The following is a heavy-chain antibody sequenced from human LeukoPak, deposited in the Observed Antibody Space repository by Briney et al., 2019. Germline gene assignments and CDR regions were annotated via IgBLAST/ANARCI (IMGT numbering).Heavy chain of an antibody. CDR3: ARVVVSYGQAFDI. CDR2: ISGGGGST. Sequence: GGSLRPSCAASGFTFTSFAMTWVRRAPGKGLEWVSTISGGGGSTYYADSVKGRFTISRDNSKNTLYLQMNSLRAEDTAVYYCARVVVSYGQAFDIWGQGTMVTVSS. CDR1: GFTFTSFA. D-gene: IGHD5-18*01. J-gene: IGHJ3*02. V-gene: IGHV3-23*01.